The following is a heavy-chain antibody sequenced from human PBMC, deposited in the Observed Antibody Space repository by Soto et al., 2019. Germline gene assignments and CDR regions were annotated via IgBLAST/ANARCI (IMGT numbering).Heavy chain of an antibody. J-gene: IGHJ4*02. CDR1: GYTLTELS. Sequence: ASVKVSCKVSGYTLTELSMHWVRQAPGKGLEWMGGFDPEDGETIYAQKFQGRVTMTEDTSTDTAYMELSSLRSEDTAVYYCAAGGPIVVVPAALDYWGQGTLVTVSS. CDR2: FDPEDGET. CDR3: AAGGPIVVVPAALDY. V-gene: IGHV1-24*01. D-gene: IGHD2-2*01.